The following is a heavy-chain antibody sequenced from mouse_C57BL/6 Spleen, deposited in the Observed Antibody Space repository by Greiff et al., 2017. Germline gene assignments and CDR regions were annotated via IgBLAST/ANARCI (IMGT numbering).Heavy chain of an antibody. CDR1: GFTFSSYG. Sequence: EVHLVESGGDLVKPGGSLKLSCAASGFTFSSYGMSWVRQTPDKRLEWVATISSGGSYTYYPDSVKGRFTISRANAKNTLYLQMSSLKPEDTAMYDCARQMAVVATDPFAYWGQGTLVTVSA. CDR3: ARQMAVVATDPFAY. V-gene: IGHV5-6*01. CDR2: ISSGGSYT. J-gene: IGHJ3*01. D-gene: IGHD1-1*01.